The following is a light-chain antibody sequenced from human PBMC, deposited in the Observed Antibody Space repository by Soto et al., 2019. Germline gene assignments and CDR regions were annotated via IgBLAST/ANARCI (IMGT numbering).Light chain of an antibody. Sequence: EIVMTQSPATLSVSPGERATLSYRASQSISSNLAWYQQKPGQAPRLLIYGTSTRATGVPARFSGSGSGTEFTLTISSLQSEDFAVYHCQQYNNWPLTFGGGTKVEIK. CDR3: QQYNNWPLT. J-gene: IGKJ4*01. CDR1: QSISSN. CDR2: GTS. V-gene: IGKV3-15*01.